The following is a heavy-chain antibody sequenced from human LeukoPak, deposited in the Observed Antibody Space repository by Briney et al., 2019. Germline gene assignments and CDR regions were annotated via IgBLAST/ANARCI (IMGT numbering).Heavy chain of an antibody. V-gene: IGHV4-61*02. D-gene: IGHD6-13*01. CDR1: GGSISSGSYY. CDR3: ARDSSSWFTSWGNWFDP. J-gene: IGHJ5*02. Sequence: SQTLSLTCPVSGGSISSGSYYWSWIRQPAGKGLEWIGRIYTSGSTNYNPSLKSRVTISVDTSKNQFSLKLSSVTAADTAVYYCARDSSSWFTSWGNWFDPWGQGTLVTVSS. CDR2: IYTSGST.